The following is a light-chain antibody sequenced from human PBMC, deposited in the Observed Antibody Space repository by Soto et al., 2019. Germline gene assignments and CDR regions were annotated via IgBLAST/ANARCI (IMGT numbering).Light chain of an antibody. CDR2: DAS. Sequence: EIVLTQSPATPSLSPGERATLSCRASQSVSSSLGWYQQKPGQAPRLLIYDASSRATGIPARFSGSGSGTDFTLTISSLEPEDFAVYYCQQRSNWPRLTFGGGTKVEIK. CDR3: QQRSNWPRLT. CDR1: QSVSSS. J-gene: IGKJ4*01. V-gene: IGKV3-11*01.